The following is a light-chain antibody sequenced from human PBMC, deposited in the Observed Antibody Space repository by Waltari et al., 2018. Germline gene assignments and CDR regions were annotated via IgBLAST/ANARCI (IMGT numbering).Light chain of an antibody. CDR1: SSDDGGYNY. Sequence: QSALTQPPSASGSPGQSVNISCTGPSSDDGGYNYVSWYQLHPGKAPKLRIYEVRKPPSGVPDRFSGSKSGNTASLTVSGLQADDEADYYCSSYAGSNNFVVFGGGTKLTVL. J-gene: IGLJ2*01. V-gene: IGLV2-8*01. CDR3: SSYAGSNNFVV. CDR2: EVR.